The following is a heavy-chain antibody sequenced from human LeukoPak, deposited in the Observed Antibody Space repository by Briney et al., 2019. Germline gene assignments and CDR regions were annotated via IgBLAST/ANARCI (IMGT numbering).Heavy chain of an antibody. Sequence: GGSLRLSCAASGFTFSSYWMHWVRQVPNQGLMWVSRINSDETISEYVDSVNGRFTISRGNAKNTLYLQMSSLRAEDTAVYFCLYGGYFQHWGQGTLVTVSS. J-gene: IGHJ1*01. CDR1: GFTFSSYW. V-gene: IGHV3-74*01. CDR3: LYGGYFQH. CDR2: INSDETIS. D-gene: IGHD3-16*01.